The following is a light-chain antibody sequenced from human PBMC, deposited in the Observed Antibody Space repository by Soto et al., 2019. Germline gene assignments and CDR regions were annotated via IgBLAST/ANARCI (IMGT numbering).Light chain of an antibody. CDR3: QQSYNPPLT. Sequence: DIQMTQSPSSLSASVGDRVTLACRASQRISTYLNWYQQKPGKAPKLLIYAASSLYSGVPSRFSGSGSGTDFTLTISSLQPEDFATYYCQQSYNPPLTFGGGTKVDIK. V-gene: IGKV1-39*01. CDR1: QRISTY. J-gene: IGKJ4*01. CDR2: AAS.